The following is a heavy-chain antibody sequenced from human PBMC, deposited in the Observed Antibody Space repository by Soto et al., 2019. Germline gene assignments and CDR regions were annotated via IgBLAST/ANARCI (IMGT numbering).Heavy chain of an antibody. V-gene: IGHV1-46*01. CDR2: INPSGGST. CDR3: ALLLRFGESDDAFDI. Sequence: GASVKVSCKASGYTFTSYYMHWVRQAPGQGLEWMGIINPSGGSTSYAQKFQGRVTMTRDTSTSTVYMELSSLRSEDTAVYYCALLLRFGESDDAFDIWGQGTMVTVSS. D-gene: IGHD3-10*01. CDR1: GYTFTSYY. J-gene: IGHJ3*02.